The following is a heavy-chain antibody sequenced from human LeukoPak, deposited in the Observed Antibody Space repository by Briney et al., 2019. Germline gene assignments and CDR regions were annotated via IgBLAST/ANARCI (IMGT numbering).Heavy chain of an antibody. V-gene: IGHV1-46*01. CDR1: GYTFTSYY. CDR3: ARSDLNTMIVG. CDR2: INPSGGST. J-gene: IGHJ4*02. D-gene: IGHD3-22*01. Sequence: GASVTVSFKASGYTFTSYYMHWVRQAPGQGLEWMGIINPSGGSTSYAQKFQGRVTMTRDTSTSTVYMELSSLRSEDTAVYYCARSDLNTMIVGWGQGTLVTVSS.